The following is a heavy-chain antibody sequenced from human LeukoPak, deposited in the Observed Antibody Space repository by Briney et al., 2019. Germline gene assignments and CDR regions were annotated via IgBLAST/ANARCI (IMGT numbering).Heavy chain of an antibody. Sequence: GASVKVSCKASGYTFTSYGISWVRQAPGQGLEWMGWISAYNGNTNYAQKLQGRVTMTTDTSTSTAYMELRSLRSDDTAVYYCARDSVLVVAGNWFDPWGQGTLVTVSS. CDR2: ISAYNGNT. V-gene: IGHV1-18*01. CDR1: GYTFTSYG. J-gene: IGHJ5*02. D-gene: IGHD6-19*01. CDR3: ARDSVLVVAGNWFDP.